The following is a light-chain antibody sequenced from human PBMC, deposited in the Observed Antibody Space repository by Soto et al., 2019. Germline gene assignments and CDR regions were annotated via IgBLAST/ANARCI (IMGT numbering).Light chain of an antibody. J-gene: IGLJ1*01. CDR3: SSCTSSSTLLYV. CDR1: MRDVGAYNL. CDR2: EVR. Sequence: QSALTQPASVSGSPGQSITISCAGTMRDVGAYNLVSWYQQHPGRAPQLIIYEVRNRPSGISFRFSGSKSGNTASLTISGLQAEDEADYYCSSCTSSSTLLYVFGTGTKLTVL. V-gene: IGLV2-14*01.